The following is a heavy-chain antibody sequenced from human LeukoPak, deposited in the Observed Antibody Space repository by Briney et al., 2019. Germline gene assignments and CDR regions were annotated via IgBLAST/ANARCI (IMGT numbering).Heavy chain of an antibody. J-gene: IGHJ3*02. Sequence: SPTLSPTHTVSGGSISIGGYYSSWIRQHRGKGLEWIGHIYYSGSTYYNPSLKSPVTISVDTSKTQFSLKLSSVTAAATAVYYFARDASPSLDAFDIWGQGTMVTVSS. CDR1: GGSISIGGYY. V-gene: IGHV4-31*01. CDR2: IYYSGST. CDR3: ARDASPSLDAFDI.